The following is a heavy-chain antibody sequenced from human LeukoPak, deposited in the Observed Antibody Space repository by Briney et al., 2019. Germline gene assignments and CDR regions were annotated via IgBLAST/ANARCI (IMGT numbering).Heavy chain of an antibody. CDR1: GFNFANHA. D-gene: IGHD2-15*01. CDR3: AMHCSGGTCYSSFDY. J-gene: IGHJ4*02. V-gene: IGHV3-23*01. CDR2: ISGGGDIT. Sequence: GGSLRLSCAASGFNFANHAMSWVRQTPGKGLEWVSAISGGGDITYYAASVKGRFTISRDNSKNTLYLQMSSLRAEDTAVYYCAMHCSGGTCYSSFDYWGQGTLVTVSS.